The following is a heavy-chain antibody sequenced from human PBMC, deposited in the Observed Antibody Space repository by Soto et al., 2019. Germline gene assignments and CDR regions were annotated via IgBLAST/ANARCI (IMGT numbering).Heavy chain of an antibody. D-gene: IGHD1-1*01. CDR1: GFSLRNSGVG. CDR2: IYWDDDK. J-gene: IGHJ3*02. CDR3: AHSLTGALKYAVAI. Sequence: QITLKESGPTLVRPTQPLTLTCTFSGFSLRNSGVGVGWIRQPLGAALEWLALIYWDDDKRYRPSLKSRRPITRDTSKNQVVLTMTNMYPVDTSTYYCAHSLTGALKYAVAIWCQGTMVTVSS. V-gene: IGHV2-5*02.